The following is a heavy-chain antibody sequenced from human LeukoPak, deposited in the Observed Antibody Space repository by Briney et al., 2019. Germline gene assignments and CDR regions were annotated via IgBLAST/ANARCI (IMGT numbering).Heavy chain of an antibody. J-gene: IGHJ5*02. Sequence: GASVKVSCKASGYTFTSYDINGVRQAPGQGREWMGWMNPDSGNTDYAQKFQGRFTMPRHTSITTAYMKLSSLRSEDTAVYYCAKVRSAESALAKRNWFDHWGQGTLVTVSS. CDR3: AKVRSAESALAKRNWFDH. D-gene: IGHD4-17*01. V-gene: IGHV1-8*01. CDR1: GYTFTSYD. CDR2: MNPDSGNT.